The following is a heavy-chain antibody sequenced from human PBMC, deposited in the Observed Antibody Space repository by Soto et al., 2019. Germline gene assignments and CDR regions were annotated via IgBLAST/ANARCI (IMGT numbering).Heavy chain of an antibody. CDR1: GFTFSSYG. J-gene: IGHJ4*02. Sequence: GGSLRLSCAASGFTFSSYGMHWVRQAPGKGLEWVAVISYDGSNKYYADSVKGRFTISRDNSKNTLYLQMNSLRAEDTAVYYCAKQSSSWYGYDYWGQGTLVTVSS. V-gene: IGHV3-30*18. D-gene: IGHD6-13*01. CDR2: ISYDGSNK. CDR3: AKQSSSWYGYDY.